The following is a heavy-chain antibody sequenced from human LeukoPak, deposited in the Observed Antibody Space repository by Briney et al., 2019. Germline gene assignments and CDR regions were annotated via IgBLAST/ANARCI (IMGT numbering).Heavy chain of an antibody. Sequence: SETLSLTCTVSGGSISSYYWSWIRQPPGKGLEWIGYIYYSGSTNYNPSLKSRVTISVDTSKNQFSLKLSSVTAADTAVYYCVRHVGSEQRLVPFDYWGQGTLVTVSS. V-gene: IGHV4-59*08. CDR2: IYYSGST. CDR3: VRHVGSEQRLVPFDY. CDR1: GGSISSYY. D-gene: IGHD6-19*01. J-gene: IGHJ4*02.